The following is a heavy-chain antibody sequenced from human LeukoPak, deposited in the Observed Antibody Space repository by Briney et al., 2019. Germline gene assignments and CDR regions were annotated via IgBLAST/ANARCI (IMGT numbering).Heavy chain of an antibody. D-gene: IGHD4-11*01. J-gene: IGHJ4*02. V-gene: IGHV4-38-2*02. CDR1: GYSISSGYY. Sequence: PSETLSLTCTVSGYSISSGYYWGWIRQPPGKGLEWIGSIYHSGSTYYNPSLKSRVTISVDTSKNQFSLKLSSVTAADTAVYYCAREPLKDYDYSWYVDYWGQGTLVAVSS. CDR2: IYHSGST. CDR3: AREPLKDYDYSWYVDY.